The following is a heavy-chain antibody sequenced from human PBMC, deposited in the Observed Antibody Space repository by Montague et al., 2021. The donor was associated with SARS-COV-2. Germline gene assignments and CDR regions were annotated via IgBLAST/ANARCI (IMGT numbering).Heavy chain of an antibody. CDR1: GGSISSGGFY. CDR3: ARTAGTDYTGYYYYAMDV. D-gene: IGHD3-10*01. J-gene: IGHJ6*02. V-gene: IGHV2-70*11. Sequence: TLSLTCTVSGGSISSGGFYWSWIRQPPGKALEWLARIDWDDDXYYSTSLKTRLTISKDTSKNQVVLTMTNMDPVDTATYYCARTAGTDYTGYYYYAMDVWGQGTAVTVSS. CDR2: IDWDDDX.